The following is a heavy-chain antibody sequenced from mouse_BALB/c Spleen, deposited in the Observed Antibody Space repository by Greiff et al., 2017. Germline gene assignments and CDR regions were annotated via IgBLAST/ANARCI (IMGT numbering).Heavy chain of an antibody. V-gene: IGHV2-9*02. CDR1: GFSLTSYG. CDR2: IWAGGST. J-gene: IGHJ4*01. D-gene: IGHD2-10*01. CDR3: ARATYYGNSLYAMDY. Sequence: VMLVESGPGLVAPSQSLSITCTVSGFSLTSYGVHWVRQPPGKGLEWLGVIWAGGSTNYNSALMSRLSISKDNSKSQVFLKMNSLQTDDTAMYYCARATYYGNSLYAMDYWGQGTSVTVSS.